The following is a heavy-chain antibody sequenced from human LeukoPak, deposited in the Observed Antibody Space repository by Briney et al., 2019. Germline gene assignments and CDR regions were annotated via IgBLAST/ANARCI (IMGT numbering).Heavy chain of an antibody. CDR2: IKQDGSEK. Sequence: PGGSLRLSCAASGFIFSSYWMSWVRQAPGKGLEWVANIKQDGSEKYYVGSVKGRFTISRDNAKNSLYLQMNSLRAEDTAVYYCARDDCSSISCYHNWFDPWGQGTLVTVSS. CDR1: GFIFSSYW. J-gene: IGHJ5*02. V-gene: IGHV3-7*01. D-gene: IGHD2-2*01. CDR3: ARDDCSSISCYHNWFDP.